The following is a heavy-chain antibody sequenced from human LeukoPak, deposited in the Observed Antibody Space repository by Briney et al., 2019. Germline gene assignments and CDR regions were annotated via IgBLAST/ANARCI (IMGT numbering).Heavy chain of an antibody. Sequence: GGSLRLSCAASGFTFSDYYMSWIRQAPGKGLEWVSFISSSGSTIYYSDSVKGRFTIFRDNAKNSLYLQMNSLRAEDTAVYYCARDPNGSGYYRPYYFDYWGQGTLVTVSS. J-gene: IGHJ4*02. CDR1: GFTFSDYY. CDR2: ISSSGSTI. V-gene: IGHV3-11*01. D-gene: IGHD3-22*01. CDR3: ARDPNGSGYYRPYYFDY.